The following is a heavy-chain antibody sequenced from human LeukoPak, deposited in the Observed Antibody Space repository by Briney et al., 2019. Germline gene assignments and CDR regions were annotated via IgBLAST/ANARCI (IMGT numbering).Heavy chain of an antibody. D-gene: IGHD2/OR15-2a*01. Sequence: GGSLRLSCAASGFTFSSYNMNWVRQAPGKGLEWVSSISSGSSHIYYADSMKGRFTISRDNAKNSLHLQMNSLRAEDTAVYYCARFLTVAVVPQRVDCWGQGTLVTVSS. CDR1: GFTFSSYN. J-gene: IGHJ4*02. CDR2: ISSGSSHI. V-gene: IGHV3-21*01. CDR3: ARFLTVAVVPQRVDC.